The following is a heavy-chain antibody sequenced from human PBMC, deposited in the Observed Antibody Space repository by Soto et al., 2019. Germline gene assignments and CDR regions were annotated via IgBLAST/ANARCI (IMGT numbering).Heavy chain of an antibody. CDR1: GYTFSTYG. J-gene: IGHJ3*02. CDR2: ISAYNGNA. D-gene: IGHD3-22*01. CDR3: ATGTTNYYDSSGYYIIDAFDI. Sequence: ASVKVSCKAPGYTFSTYGISWVRQAPGQGLEWMGWISAYNGNANYAQKFQDRVIMTTDTSTSTGYMELRSLRSDDTAVYYCATGTTNYYDSSGYYIIDAFDIWGQGTMVTVSS. V-gene: IGHV1-18*01.